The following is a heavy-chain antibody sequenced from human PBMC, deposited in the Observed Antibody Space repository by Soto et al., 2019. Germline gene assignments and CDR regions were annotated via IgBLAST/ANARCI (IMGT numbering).Heavy chain of an antibody. CDR1: GGSVSIGDYY. CDR3: ARSQAYYSGSGSYLKSFET. J-gene: IGHJ5*02. V-gene: IGHV4-30-4*01. CDR2: IYYSGNT. D-gene: IGHD3-10*01. Sequence: PSETLSLTCTVSGGSVSIGDYYWTWIRQPPGKGLEWIGDIYYSGNTYFNSSLRGRVTISMDTSKNQFSLRLSSVTAADTAVYYCARSQAYYSGSGSYLKSFETWGQGNRLTV.